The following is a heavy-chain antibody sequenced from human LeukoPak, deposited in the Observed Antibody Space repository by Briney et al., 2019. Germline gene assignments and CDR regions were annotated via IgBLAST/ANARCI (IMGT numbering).Heavy chain of an antibody. CDR3: ARDPHPYGRFLEWPSYNWFDP. CDR2: IRSNGGSR. CDR1: GFTFSSYA. D-gene: IGHD3-3*01. J-gene: IGHJ5*02. V-gene: IGHV3-64*01. Sequence: PGGSLRLSCAASGFTFSSYAMHWVRQAPGKGLEYVSGIRSNGGSRYHANSVKGRFTISRDNSKNTLYLQMGSLRAEDMAVYYCARDPHPYGRFLEWPSYNWFDPWGQGTLVTVSS.